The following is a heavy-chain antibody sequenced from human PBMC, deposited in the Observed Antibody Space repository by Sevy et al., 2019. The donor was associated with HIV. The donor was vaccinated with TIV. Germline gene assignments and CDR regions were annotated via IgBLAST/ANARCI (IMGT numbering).Heavy chain of an antibody. Sequence: ASVKVSCKASGYTFTSYGMNWVRQAPGQGLEWMGWINTNTGNPTYAQGFTGRFVFSLDTSVSTAYLQISSLKAEDTAIYYCAMTSRGIVVVAAAQHYYGMDVWGQGTTVTVSS. V-gene: IGHV7-4-1*02. CDR1: GYTFTSYG. J-gene: IGHJ6*02. CDR2: INTNTGNP. CDR3: AMTSRGIVVVAAAQHYYGMDV. D-gene: IGHD2-2*01.